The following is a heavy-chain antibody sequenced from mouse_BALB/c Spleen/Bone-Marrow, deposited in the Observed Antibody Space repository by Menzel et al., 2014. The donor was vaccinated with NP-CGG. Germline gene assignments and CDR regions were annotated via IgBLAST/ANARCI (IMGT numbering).Heavy chain of an antibody. J-gene: IGHJ3*01. V-gene: IGHV7-3*02. D-gene: IGHD1-2*01. CDR1: GFTFTDYY. Sequence: EVQLQQSGGGLVQPGGSLRLSCATSGFTFTDYYMGWVRQPPGKALEWLGFIRNKANGYTTEYSASVKGRFTISRDNSQSILYLQMNTLRAEDSATYYCARDIGLRLRFACWGQGTLVTVSA. CDR3: ARDIGLRLRFAC. CDR2: IRNKANGYTT.